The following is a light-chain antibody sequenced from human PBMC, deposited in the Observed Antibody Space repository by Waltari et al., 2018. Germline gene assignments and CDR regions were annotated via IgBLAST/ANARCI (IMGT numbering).Light chain of an antibody. CDR1: QTINNNF. Sequence: IVLTQSPDTLSLSQGQRATLSCRASQTINNNFLVWYQKKPGQAPRLIIHGASSRATAFPDRFSGSGSGTDFTLTIISLKPEDSAVYYCQQYDGSVLTFGGGTKVEI. J-gene: IGKJ4*01. CDR2: GAS. CDR3: QQYDGSVLT. V-gene: IGKV3-20*01.